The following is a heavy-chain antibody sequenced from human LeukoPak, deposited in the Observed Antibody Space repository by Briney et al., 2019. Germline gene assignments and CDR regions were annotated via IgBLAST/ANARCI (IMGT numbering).Heavy chain of an antibody. CDR2: IYSGGST. Sequence: PGGSLRLSCAASGFTVSSNYMSWVRQAPGKGLEWVSIIYSGGSTYYADSVKGRFTIPRDNSKNTVYLQMNSLRAEDTAVYYCARPLISDLWRGFYAYWGQGTLVTVSS. CDR3: ARPLISDLWRGFYAY. CDR1: GFTVSSNY. D-gene: IGHD3-3*01. J-gene: IGHJ4*02. V-gene: IGHV3-53*01.